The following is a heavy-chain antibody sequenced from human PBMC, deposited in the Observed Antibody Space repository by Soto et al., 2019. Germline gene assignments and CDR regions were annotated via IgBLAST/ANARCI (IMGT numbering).Heavy chain of an antibody. CDR1: GFTFDDYA. V-gene: IGHV3-9*01. Sequence: QTVGSLRLSCAASGFTFDDYAMHWVRQAPGKGLEWVSGISWNSGSIGYADSVKGRFTISRDNAKNSLYLQMNSLRAEDTALYYCAKELAMGWEQAWAFDIWGQRTMVTVSS. D-gene: IGHD1-26*01. CDR2: ISWNSGSI. CDR3: AKELAMGWEQAWAFDI. J-gene: IGHJ3*02.